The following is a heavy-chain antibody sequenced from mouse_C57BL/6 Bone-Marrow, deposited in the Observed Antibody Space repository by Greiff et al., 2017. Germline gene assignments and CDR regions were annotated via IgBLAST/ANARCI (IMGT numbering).Heavy chain of an antibody. Sequence: EVKVVESGGGLVKPGGSLKLSCAASGFTFSSYAMSWVRQTPEKRLEWVATISDGGSYTYYPDNVKGRCTISRDNAKNNLYLQMSHLKSEDTAMYYCARDNYYSQEDYYAMDYWGQGTSVTVSS. V-gene: IGHV5-4*01. D-gene: IGHD2-12*01. CDR2: ISDGGSYT. CDR1: GFTFSSYA. CDR3: ARDNYYSQEDYYAMDY. J-gene: IGHJ4*01.